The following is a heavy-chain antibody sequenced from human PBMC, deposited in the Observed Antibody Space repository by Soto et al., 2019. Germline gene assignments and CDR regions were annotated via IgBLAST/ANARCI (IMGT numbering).Heavy chain of an antibody. D-gene: IGHD1-26*01. CDR2: ISAYNGNT. J-gene: IGHJ6*02. Sequence: GASVKGSCTASGYTFTSYGISWVRQAPGQGLEWMGWISAYNGNTNYAQKLQGRVTMTTDTSTSTAYMELRSLRSDDTAVYYCARDDMAYYRLRISYYYYGMDVWGQGTTVTVSS. V-gene: IGHV1-18*01. CDR3: ARDDMAYYRLRISYYYYGMDV. CDR1: GYTFTSYG.